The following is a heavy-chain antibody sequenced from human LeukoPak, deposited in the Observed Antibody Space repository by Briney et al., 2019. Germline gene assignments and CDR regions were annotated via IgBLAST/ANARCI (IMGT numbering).Heavy chain of an antibody. CDR1: GFTFSSYE. J-gene: IGHJ6*03. CDR2: IYYSGST. Sequence: SGGSLRLSCAASGFTFSSYEMNWVRQPPGKGLEWIGIIYYSGSTYSNPSLRSRVTISVDTSKNQFSLKLSSVPAADTAVYYCASFYCSGGSCYQYYYYYYMDVWGKGTTVTISS. CDR3: ASFYCSGGSCYQYYYYYYMDV. D-gene: IGHD2-15*01. V-gene: IGHV4-39*01.